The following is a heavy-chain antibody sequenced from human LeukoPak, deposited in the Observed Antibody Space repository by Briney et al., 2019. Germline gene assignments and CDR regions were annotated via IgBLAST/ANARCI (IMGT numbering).Heavy chain of an antibody. CDR2: IKGDGSHT. Sequence: GGSLRLSCAASGFTFSSYWMHWVRQAPGKGLVWVSRIKGDGSHTIYADSEKGRFTISRDNAKNTLYLQMKSLRVEDTAVYYCVRDWDHFDFDSWGQGTLVTVSS. D-gene: IGHD3-9*01. V-gene: IGHV3-74*01. CDR3: VRDWDHFDFDS. J-gene: IGHJ5*01. CDR1: GFTFSSYW.